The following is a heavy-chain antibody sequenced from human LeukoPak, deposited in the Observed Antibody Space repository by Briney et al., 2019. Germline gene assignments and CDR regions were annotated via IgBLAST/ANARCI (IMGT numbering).Heavy chain of an antibody. CDR3: ATSYGSGSYYDHYYYGMDV. Sequence: GGSLRLSCAASTFTFSYYSMNWVRQAPGKGLEWVSSISSSSTQIYYADSVRGRFTISRDNAKKSPYLQMNSLRAEDTAVYYCATSYGSGSYYDHYYYGMDVWGQGTTVTVSS. CDR2: ISSSSTQI. D-gene: IGHD3-10*01. CDR1: TFTFSYYS. J-gene: IGHJ6*02. V-gene: IGHV3-21*01.